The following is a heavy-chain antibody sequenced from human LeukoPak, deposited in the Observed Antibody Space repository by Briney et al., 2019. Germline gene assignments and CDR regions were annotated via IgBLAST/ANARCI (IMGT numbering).Heavy chain of an antibody. Sequence: SETLSLTCTVSGASITSYYWSWIRQPPGKGPEWVGYIYYSGSTTYKPSLKSRVTISVETSKNHFSLKLSSVTAADTAVYYCARAVTTVDDAFDIWGQGTMVTVSS. D-gene: IGHD4-23*01. CDR1: GASITSYY. J-gene: IGHJ3*02. CDR2: IYYSGST. V-gene: IGHV4-59*08. CDR3: ARAVTTVDDAFDI.